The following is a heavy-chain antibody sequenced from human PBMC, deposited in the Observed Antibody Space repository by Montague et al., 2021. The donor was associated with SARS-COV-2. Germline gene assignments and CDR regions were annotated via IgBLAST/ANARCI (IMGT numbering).Heavy chain of an antibody. CDR3: AKDMGPYGSGPYGMDV. V-gene: IGHV3-9*01. J-gene: IGHJ6*02. CDR1: GFTFDDYA. CDR2: ISWNSGSI. Sequence: SRRISCAASGFTFDDYATHWVRQAPGKGLEWVSGISWNSGSIGYADSVKGRFTISRDNAKNSLYLQMNSLRAEDAALYYCAKDMGPYGSGPYGMDVWGQGTTVTVSS. D-gene: IGHD3-10*01.